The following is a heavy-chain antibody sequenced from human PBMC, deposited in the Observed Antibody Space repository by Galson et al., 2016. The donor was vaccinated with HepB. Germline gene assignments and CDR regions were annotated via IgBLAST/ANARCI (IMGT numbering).Heavy chain of an antibody. CDR2: VFDSGRT. CDR1: GASVSSESYY. V-gene: IGHV4-61*01. Sequence: SETLSLTCSVSGASVSSESYYWNWIRQPPGKGLEWIGYVFDSGRTNYNPSLKSRATISVDTSSNQFSLKLGFVTAADTAMYYCAREYTSSWSATYYYGIAVLGQGTTVTGYS. CDR3: AREYTSSWSATYYYGIAV. D-gene: IGHD6-13*01. J-gene: IGHJ6*02.